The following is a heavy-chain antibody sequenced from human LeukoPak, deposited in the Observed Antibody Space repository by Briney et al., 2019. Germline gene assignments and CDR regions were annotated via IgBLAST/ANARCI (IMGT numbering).Heavy chain of an antibody. J-gene: IGHJ6*02. CDR3: SRRQVSPHGFTGMDV. CDR2: INSHGSDI. CDR1: GFTFSIYW. Sequence: PGGSLRLSCAASGFTFSIYWMNWVRQVPGKGLVWVSRINSHGSDIKYADSVKGRFTISRDNAKNTLYLQMNSLSAEHTTVYYCSRRQVSPHGFTGMDVWGQGTTVTVSS. D-gene: IGHD3-10*01. V-gene: IGHV3-74*03.